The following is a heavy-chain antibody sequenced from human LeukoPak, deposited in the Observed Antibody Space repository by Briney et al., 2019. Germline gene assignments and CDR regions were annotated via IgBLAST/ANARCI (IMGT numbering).Heavy chain of an antibody. D-gene: IGHD1-26*01. Sequence: SETLSLTCTVSDYYISSGYYWGWIRQPPGKGLEWIGSIYHSGGTYYNPSLKSRVTISVDTSQNQFSLKLSSMTAADTAVYYCARGDLHGATYYAFGYWGQGILVTVSS. CDR1: DYYISSGYY. CDR3: ARGDLHGATYYAFGY. J-gene: IGHJ4*02. CDR2: IYHSGGT. V-gene: IGHV4-38-2*02.